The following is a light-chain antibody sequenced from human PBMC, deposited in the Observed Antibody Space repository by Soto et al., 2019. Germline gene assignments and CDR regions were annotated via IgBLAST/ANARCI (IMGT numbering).Light chain of an antibody. CDR2: GNS. J-gene: IGLJ1*01. Sequence: QSVLTQPPSVCGAPGQRVTISCTGSSSNIGAGYDVHWYQQLPRTAPKLRISGNSNRPSVVPDRFSGSKSGTSASLAITGLQAEDEADYYCQSYDSSLSGRYVFGPGTKLTVL. CDR1: SSNIGAGYD. CDR3: QSYDSSLSGRYV. V-gene: IGLV1-40*01.